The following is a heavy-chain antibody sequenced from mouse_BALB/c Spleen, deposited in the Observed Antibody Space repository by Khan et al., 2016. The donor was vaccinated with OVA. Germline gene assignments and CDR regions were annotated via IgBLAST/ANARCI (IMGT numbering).Heavy chain of an antibody. Sequence: EVQLQESGPSLVKPSQTLSLTCSVTGDSITSGYWSWIRKFPGNKLEYMGYMIYTGYTDYNPSLKSLIAITRHTSKNRNDLLLSSVTAEDTATGYCARSTYRYAFAYWGQGNLVTVSA. CDR3: ARSTYRYAFAY. CDR2: MIYTGYT. V-gene: IGHV3-8*02. D-gene: IGHD2-14*01. J-gene: IGHJ3*01. CDR1: GDSITSGY.